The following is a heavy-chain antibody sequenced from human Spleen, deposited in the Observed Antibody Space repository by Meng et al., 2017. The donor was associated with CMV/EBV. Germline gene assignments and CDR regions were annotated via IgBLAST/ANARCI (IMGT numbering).Heavy chain of an antibody. CDR2: IYYSGST. CDR3: ARGIGGWFDP. V-gene: IGHV4-59*01. Sequence: GSLRLSCTVSGGSISSYYWSWIRQPPGKGLEWIGYIYYSGSTNYNPSLKSRVTISVDTSKNQFSLKLSSVTAADTAVYYCARGIGGWFDPWGQGTLVTVSS. CDR1: GGSISSYY. D-gene: IGHD2/OR15-2a*01. J-gene: IGHJ5*02.